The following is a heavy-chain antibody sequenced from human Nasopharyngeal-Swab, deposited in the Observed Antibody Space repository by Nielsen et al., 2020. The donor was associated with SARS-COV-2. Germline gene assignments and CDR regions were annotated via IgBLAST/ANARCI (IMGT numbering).Heavy chain of an antibody. CDR1: GCSISGYF. CDR2: VYTSGST. Sequence: SETLSLTCSVSGCSISGYFLSWIRQLAGEGLEWIGRVYTSGSTNYNPSLKSRVTISIDMSKNQFSLELRSVTAADTAFYYCARSGTTKYGLDVWGQGTTVIVSS. J-gene: IGHJ6*01. D-gene: IGHD1-1*01. V-gene: IGHV4-4*07. CDR3: ARSGTTKYGLDV.